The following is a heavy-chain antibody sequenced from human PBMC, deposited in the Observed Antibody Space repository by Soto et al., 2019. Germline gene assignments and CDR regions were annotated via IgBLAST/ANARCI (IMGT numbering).Heavy chain of an antibody. CDR2: ISGSGGAT. D-gene: IGHD6-6*01. J-gene: IGHJ4*02. V-gene: IGHV3-23*01. Sequence: GGSLRLSCAASGFMFTGYSMVWVRQAPGKGLEWISIISGSGGATHYADSVRGRFTISRDNSKNTVYLQMNSLRVEDTAVYYCAKDTGLAFDSWGQGTPVTVSS. CDR1: GFMFTGYS. CDR3: AKDTGLAFDS.